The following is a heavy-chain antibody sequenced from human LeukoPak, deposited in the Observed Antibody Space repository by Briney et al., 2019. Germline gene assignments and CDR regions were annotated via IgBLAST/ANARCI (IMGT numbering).Heavy chain of an antibody. V-gene: IGHV3-33*06. CDR1: GFTFSHYG. Sequence: TGGSLRLSCAASGFTFSHYGMHWVRQTPGAGLEWVAVIWSDGSDKYYAKSVKGRFTISRDNSKNSLFLQMNSLRAEDTAVYYCAKVAQRGFDYSNSLQNWGQGILVTVSS. J-gene: IGHJ1*01. CDR2: IWSDGSDK. D-gene: IGHD4-11*01. CDR3: AKVAQRGFDYSNSLQN.